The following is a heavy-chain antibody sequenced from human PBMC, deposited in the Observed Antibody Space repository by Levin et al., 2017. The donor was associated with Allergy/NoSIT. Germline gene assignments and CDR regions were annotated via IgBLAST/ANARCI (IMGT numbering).Heavy chain of an antibody. CDR3: AGSSSNSWIVDY. Sequence: GGSLRLSCAASLFTFSNSWMNWVRQAPGKGLEWVANIKEDGSEKYYVDSVKGRFTISRDNAKNSLYLQMNSLRAEDTDVYYCAGSSSNSWIVDYWGQGTLVTVSS. J-gene: IGHJ4*02. V-gene: IGHV3-7*01. CDR2: IKEDGSEK. D-gene: IGHD2-2*01. CDR1: LFTFSNSW.